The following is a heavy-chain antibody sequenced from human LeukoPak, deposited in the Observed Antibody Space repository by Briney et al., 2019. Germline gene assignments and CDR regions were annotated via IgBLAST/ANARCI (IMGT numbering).Heavy chain of an antibody. V-gene: IGHV3-53*05. D-gene: IGHD2-21*02. CDR1: GFTVSSNY. CDR2: IYSGGST. CDR3: AREGDAFPGYYGMDV. Sequence: GGSLRLSCAASGFTVSSNYMSWVRQAPGKGLEWVSVIYSGGSTYYADSVKGRFTISRDNSKNTLYLQMNSLRAEDTAVYYCAREGDAFPGYYGMDVWGQGTTVTVSS. J-gene: IGHJ6*02.